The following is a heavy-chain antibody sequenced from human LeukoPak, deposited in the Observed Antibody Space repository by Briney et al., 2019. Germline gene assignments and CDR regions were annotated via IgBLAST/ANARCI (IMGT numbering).Heavy chain of an antibody. CDR1: GFTFSSYA. D-gene: IGHD2-15*01. V-gene: IGHV3-66*02. CDR3: ARGYCFDGKCPFAFDY. Sequence: PGGSLRLSCAASGFTFSSYAMSWVRQAPGKGLEWASIMYIGGNTFHAGSVKGRFTISRDNSKNTLYLQMNSLTAEDTAVYYCARGYCFDGKCPFAFDYWGQGTLVTVSS. J-gene: IGHJ4*02. CDR2: MYIGGNT.